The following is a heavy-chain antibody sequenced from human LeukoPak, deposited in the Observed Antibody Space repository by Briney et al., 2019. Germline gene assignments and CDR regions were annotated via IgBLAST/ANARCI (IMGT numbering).Heavy chain of an antibody. J-gene: IGHJ4*02. D-gene: IGHD3-10*01. CDR3: AKWTRTTLFRGDRARFDS. V-gene: IGHV3-23*01. CDR1: GFTFSSNA. CDR2: ISGSGGST. Sequence: GGSLRLSCAASGFTFSSNAMSWVRQAPRKGLEWVSAISGSGGSTYYADSVKGRFTISRDNSKNTLYLQMNSLRAEDTAVYYCAKWTRTTLFRGDRARFDSWGQGTLVTVSS.